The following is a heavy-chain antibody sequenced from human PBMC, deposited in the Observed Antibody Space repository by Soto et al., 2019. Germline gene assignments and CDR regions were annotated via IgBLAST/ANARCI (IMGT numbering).Heavy chain of an antibody. Sequence: QVQLVESGGGVVQPGRSLRLSCAASGFTFSSYAMHWVRQAPGKGLEWVAVISYDGSNKYYADSVKGRFTISRDNSKNTLYLQMNSLRAEDTAVYYCARDLVGAHVAFDIWGQGTMVTVSS. J-gene: IGHJ3*02. CDR1: GFTFSSYA. CDR3: ARDLVGAHVAFDI. V-gene: IGHV3-30-3*01. D-gene: IGHD1-26*01. CDR2: ISYDGSNK.